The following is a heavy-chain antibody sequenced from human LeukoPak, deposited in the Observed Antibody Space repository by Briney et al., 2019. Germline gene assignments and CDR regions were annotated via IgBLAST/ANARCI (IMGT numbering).Heavy chain of an antibody. Sequence: ASVKVSCKASGYTFTSYDINWVRHAPGQGLEWMGWMNPNSGNTGYAQKFQGRVTMTRNTSISTAYMELSSLRSEDTAVYYCARGSALSSSWSLYYYYYGMDVWGQGTTVTVSS. CDR3: ARGSALSSSWSLYYYYYGMDV. V-gene: IGHV1-8*01. CDR2: MNPNSGNT. D-gene: IGHD6-13*01. CDR1: GYTFTSYD. J-gene: IGHJ6*02.